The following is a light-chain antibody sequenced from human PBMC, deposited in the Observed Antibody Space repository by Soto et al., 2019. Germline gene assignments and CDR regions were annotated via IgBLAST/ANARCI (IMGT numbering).Light chain of an antibody. CDR2: DAS. V-gene: IGKV3-11*01. CDR3: QHRSNWPLFT. CDR1: QSVSSD. Sequence: EIVLTQSPATLSLSPGERATLSCRASQSVSSDLAWYQQKPGQAPRLLIYDASNRATGIPARFSGSGSGTDFALTISSLEPGDFAVYYCQHRSNWPLFTFCPGKKVDI. J-gene: IGKJ3*01.